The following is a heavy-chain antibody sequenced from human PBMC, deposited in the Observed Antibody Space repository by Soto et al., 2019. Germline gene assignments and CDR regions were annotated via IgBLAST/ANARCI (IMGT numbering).Heavy chain of an antibody. J-gene: IGHJ4*02. CDR2: LSGGGSTT. CDR1: GFTFSLSA. D-gene: IGHD3-9*01. V-gene: IGHV3-23*01. Sequence: EVQLLESGGGFVQPGESLRLSCAASGFTFSLSAMSWVRQAPGRGLDWVSSLSGGGSTTDYADSVKGRFTISRDNSKNTVHLRMTSLRAEDTAVYYCAKGPEYDILTGCDYWGQGALVTVSS. CDR3: AKGPEYDILTGCDY.